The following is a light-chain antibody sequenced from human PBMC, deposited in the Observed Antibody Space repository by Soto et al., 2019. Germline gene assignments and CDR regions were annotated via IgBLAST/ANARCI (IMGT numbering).Light chain of an antibody. CDR3: QQRSNWPSIT. Sequence: EVVLTQSPATLSLSPGERATLSCRASQSVSSYLVWYQQKPGQAPRLLIYDASNRATGIPARFSGSGSGTDFTLTISSLEPEAFAVYYCQQRSNWPSITFGQGTRLEIK. V-gene: IGKV3-11*01. CDR2: DAS. J-gene: IGKJ5*01. CDR1: QSVSSY.